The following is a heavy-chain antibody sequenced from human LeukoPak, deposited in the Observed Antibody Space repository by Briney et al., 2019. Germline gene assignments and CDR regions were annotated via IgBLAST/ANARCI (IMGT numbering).Heavy chain of an antibody. J-gene: IGHJ4*02. V-gene: IGHV3-21*01. CDR2: ISSSSSYI. Sequence: KSGGSLRLSCAASGFTFSSYSMYWVRQAPGKGLEWVSSISSSSSYIYYADSVKGRFTISRDNAKNSLYLQMNSLRAEDTAVYYCARDLKESSRWTLPIDYWGQGTLVTVSS. D-gene: IGHD6-13*01. CDR1: GFTFSSYS. CDR3: ARDLKESSRWTLPIDY.